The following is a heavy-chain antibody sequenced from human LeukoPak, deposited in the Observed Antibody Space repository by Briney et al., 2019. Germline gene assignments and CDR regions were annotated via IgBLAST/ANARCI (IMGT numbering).Heavy chain of an antibody. CDR3: ARTYSSSWGIIDH. CDR1: GFTFSSYA. D-gene: IGHD6-13*01. V-gene: IGHV3-30-3*01. CDR2: ISYDGSNK. Sequence: GGSLRLSCAASGFTFSSYAMHWVRQAPGKGLEWVAVISYDGSNKYYADSVKGRFTISRDNSKNTLYLQMNSLRAEDTAVYYCARTYSSSWGIIDHWGQGTLVTVPS. J-gene: IGHJ4*02.